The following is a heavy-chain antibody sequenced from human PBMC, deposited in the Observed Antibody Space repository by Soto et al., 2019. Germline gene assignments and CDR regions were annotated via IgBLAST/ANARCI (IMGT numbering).Heavy chain of an antibody. CDR3: ARDLGYCSSTSCPNAFDI. CDR2: INPNSGGT. Sequence: ASVTVSCKASGGTFSSYAISWVRQAPGQGLEWMGWINPNSGGTNYAQKFQGWVTMTRDTSISTAYMELSRLRSDDTAVYYCARDLGYCSSTSCPNAFDIWGQGTMVTVSS. D-gene: IGHD2-2*01. CDR1: GGTFSSYA. V-gene: IGHV1-2*04. J-gene: IGHJ3*02.